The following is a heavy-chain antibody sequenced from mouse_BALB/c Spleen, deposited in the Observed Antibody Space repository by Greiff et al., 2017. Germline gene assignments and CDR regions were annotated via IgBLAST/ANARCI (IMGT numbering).Heavy chain of an antibody. V-gene: IGHV2-6-7*01. CDR3: ARDKGTEAMDY. D-gene: IGHD3-3*01. Sequence: QVHVKQSGPGLVAPSQSLSITCTVSGFSLTGYGVNWVRQPPGKGLEWLGMIWGDGSTDYNSALKSRLSISKDNSKSQVFLKMNSLQTDDTARYYCARDKGTEAMDYWGQGTSVTVSS. CDR1: GFSLTGYG. J-gene: IGHJ4*01. CDR2: IWGDGST.